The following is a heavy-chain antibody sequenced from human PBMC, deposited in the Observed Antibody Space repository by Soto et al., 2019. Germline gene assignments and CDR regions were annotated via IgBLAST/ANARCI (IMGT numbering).Heavy chain of an antibody. CDR2: IYPGDFDI. CDR3: ARAFVGEYYDRRSWYSAY. D-gene: IGHD3-16*01. V-gene: IGHV5-51*01. J-gene: IGHJ4*02. CDR1: GYKFIDYW. Sequence: PGESLKISCKGSGYKFIDYWIGWVRQVPGKGLEWMGSIYPGDFDIKYGPSFQGQVTISADKSITTVYLQWSSLKASDTGIYYCARAFVGEYYDRRSWYSAYWGQGTQVTVSS.